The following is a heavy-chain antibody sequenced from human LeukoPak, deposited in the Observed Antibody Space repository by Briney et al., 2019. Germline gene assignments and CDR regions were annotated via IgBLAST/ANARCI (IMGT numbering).Heavy chain of an antibody. CDR1: GFTFDDYA. CDR2: ISGDGGST. CDR3: AKAPHRVQLWHYFDY. V-gene: IGHV3-43*02. D-gene: IGHD5-18*01. J-gene: IGHJ4*02. Sequence: GGSLRLSCAASGFTFDDYAMHWVRRAPGKGLEWVSLISGDGGSTYYADSVKGRFTISRDNSKNSLYLQMNSLRTEDTALYYCAKAPHRVQLWHYFDYWGQGTLVTVSS.